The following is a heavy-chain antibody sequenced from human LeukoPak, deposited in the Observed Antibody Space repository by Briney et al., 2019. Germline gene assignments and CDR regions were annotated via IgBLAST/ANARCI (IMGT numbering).Heavy chain of an antibody. CDR2: IYHSGRT. Sequence: PSETLSLTCAVSGGSISSGGYSWSWIRQPPGKGLEWIGYIYHSGRTYYNPSLKSRVTISVDRSKNQFSLKLSSVTAADTAVYYCARGSPAMASPGYFDLWGRGTLVTVSS. D-gene: IGHD5-18*01. J-gene: IGHJ2*01. V-gene: IGHV4-30-2*01. CDR1: GGSISSGGYS. CDR3: ARGSPAMASPGYFDL.